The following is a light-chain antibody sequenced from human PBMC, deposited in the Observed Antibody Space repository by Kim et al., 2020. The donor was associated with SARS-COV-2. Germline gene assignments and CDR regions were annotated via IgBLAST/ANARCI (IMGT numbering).Light chain of an antibody. J-gene: IGKJ1*01. Sequence: EIVLTQSPGTLSLSPGERATLSCRASQSVSSTYLAWYQQKPGQAPRLLIYGASNRATGIPDRFSGSGSGTDFTLTISRLEPEDFAVYYCHQYGSSPQTFGQETKVDIK. CDR3: HQYGSSPQT. CDR2: GAS. V-gene: IGKV3-20*01. CDR1: QSVSSTY.